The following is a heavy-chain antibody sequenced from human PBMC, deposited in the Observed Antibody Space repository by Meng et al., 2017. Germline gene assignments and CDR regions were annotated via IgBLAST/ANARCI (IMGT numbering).Heavy chain of an antibody. CDR2: TYYRSKWYN. CDR3: ARAYCSGGSCEFDY. V-gene: IGHV6-1*01. J-gene: IGHJ4*02. CDR1: GNSVSSNSAA. D-gene: IGHD2-15*01. Sequence: VHVPNSGPGRVKPPQTPSPPCAISGNSVSSNSAAWNWSRQSPSRGLEWLGRTYYRSKWYNEYTVSVKSRITINPDTSKNQFSLQLNSVTPEDTAVYYCARAYCSGGSCEFDYWGQGTLVTVSS.